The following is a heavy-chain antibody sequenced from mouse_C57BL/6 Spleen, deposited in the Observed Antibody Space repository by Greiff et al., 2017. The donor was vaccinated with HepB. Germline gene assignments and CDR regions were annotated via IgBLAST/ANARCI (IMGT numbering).Heavy chain of an antibody. Sequence: DVMLVESGGGLVKPGGSLKLSCAASGFTFSDYGMHWVRQAPEKGLEWVAYISSGSSTIYYADTVKGRFTISRDNAKNPLFLKMTSLRFEDTAMYYGARGITTCFDYWGQGTTLTVSS. D-gene: IGHD1-1*01. CDR2: ISSGSSTI. CDR1: GFTFSDYG. CDR3: ARGITTCFDY. V-gene: IGHV5-17*01. J-gene: IGHJ2*01.